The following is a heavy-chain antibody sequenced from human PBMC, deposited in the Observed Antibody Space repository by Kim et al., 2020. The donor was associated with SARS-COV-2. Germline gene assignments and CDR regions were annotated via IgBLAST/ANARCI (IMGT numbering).Heavy chain of an antibody. V-gene: IGHV4-39*07. J-gene: IGHJ2*01. CDR3: ARGPQPSWLWYSDL. Sequence: SETLSLTCTVSGGSISDSGYWGWMRQPPGKGLEWIGNIDSSGSTYYNPSLKSRVTISIDRSKKQVSLRVTSVTAADTAVFYCARGPQPSWLWYSDLWGRG. CDR2: IDSSGST. D-gene: IGHD5-12*01. CDR1: GGSISDSGY.